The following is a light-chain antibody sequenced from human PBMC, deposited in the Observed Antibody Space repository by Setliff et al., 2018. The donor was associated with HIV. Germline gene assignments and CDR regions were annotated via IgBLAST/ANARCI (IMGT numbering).Light chain of an antibody. CDR3: CSYAGSYTLGV. V-gene: IGLV2-11*01. J-gene: IGLJ1*01. Sequence: AMTQPRSVSGSPGQSVTISYTRTSSYVGGYNYVSWYPQNPGKAPKLMIYDVSKRPSGVPDRFSGSKSGNTSSLTISGLQADYEADYYCCSYAGSYTLGVFGTGTKVTVL. CDR1: SSYVGGYNY. CDR2: DVS.